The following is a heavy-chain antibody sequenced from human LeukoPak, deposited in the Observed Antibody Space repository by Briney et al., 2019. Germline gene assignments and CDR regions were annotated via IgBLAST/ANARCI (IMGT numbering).Heavy chain of an antibody. CDR2: INHSGST. CDR1: GGSLSGYY. Sequence: SETLSLTCAVYGGSLSGYYWSWIRQPPGKGLEWIGEINHSGSTNYNPSLKSRVTISVDTSKNRFSLKLSSVTAADTAVYYCAIAHYDFWSGYYSPFDYWGQGTLVTVSS. V-gene: IGHV4-34*01. CDR3: AIAHYDFWSGYYSPFDY. J-gene: IGHJ4*02. D-gene: IGHD3-3*01.